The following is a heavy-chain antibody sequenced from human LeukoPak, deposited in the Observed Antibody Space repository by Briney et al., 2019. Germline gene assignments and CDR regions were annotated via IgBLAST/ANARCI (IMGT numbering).Heavy chain of an antibody. CDR1: GFSLSTSGVV. J-gene: IGHJ4*02. D-gene: IGHD1-20*01. CDR2: IYWNDVR. Sequence: SGPTLVNPTQTLTLTCTFSGFSLSTSGVVVGWIRQPPGKALEWLAVIYWNDVRRYSPSSRSRLTITKDTSRNQVVLTMTNMDPGDTATYSCAQKDKWNPGAFVYWGQGMLVTVSS. V-gene: IGHV2-5*01. CDR3: AQKDKWNPGAFVY.